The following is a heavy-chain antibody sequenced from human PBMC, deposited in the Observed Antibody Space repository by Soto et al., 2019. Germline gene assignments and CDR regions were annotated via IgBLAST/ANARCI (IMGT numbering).Heavy chain of an antibody. CDR3: AVQEADSSSY. CDR1: CYTFTSYG. CDR2: ISAYNGNT. Sequence: ASGKVSCKASCYTFTSYGISWVRQAPGQGLEWMGWISAYNGNTNYAQKLQGRVTMTTDTSTSTAYMELRSLRSDDTAVYYCAVQEADSSSYWGQGTLVTVSS. J-gene: IGHJ4*02. V-gene: IGHV1-18*01. D-gene: IGHD6-13*01.